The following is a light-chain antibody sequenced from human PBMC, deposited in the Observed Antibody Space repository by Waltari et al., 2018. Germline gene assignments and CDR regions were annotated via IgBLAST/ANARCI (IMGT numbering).Light chain of an antibody. Sequence: IVLTLSPGTLSFSPGEGATLSCRASQSVGWSLAWYQKKPGQAPRLVISGASSRATGIPDRFSGSGSGTDFSLTIRRLETEDFAVYYCQHYVRLPVTFGQGTKVEI. CDR2: GAS. J-gene: IGKJ1*01. CDR1: QSVGWS. CDR3: QHYVRLPVT. V-gene: IGKV3-20*01.